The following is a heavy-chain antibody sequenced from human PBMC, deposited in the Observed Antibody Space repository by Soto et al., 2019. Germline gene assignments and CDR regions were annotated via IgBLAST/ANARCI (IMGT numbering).Heavy chain of an antibody. V-gene: IGHV4-31*03. Sequence: QVQLQESGPGLVKPSQTLSLTCTVSGDSVSSSSYYWSWIRQHPGRGLEWIGYIHHSGTTFYNPSLKSRITLSGDTSKNQFSLRLSSVTAADTAVYCWASGLGYKAWGQGTLVTVSS. J-gene: IGHJ5*02. D-gene: IGHD5-12*01. CDR1: GDSVSSSSYY. CDR3: ASGLGYKA. CDR2: IHHSGTT.